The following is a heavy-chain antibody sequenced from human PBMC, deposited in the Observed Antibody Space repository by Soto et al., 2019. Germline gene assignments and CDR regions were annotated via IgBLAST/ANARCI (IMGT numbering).Heavy chain of an antibody. J-gene: IGHJ4*02. V-gene: IGHV4-59*08. CDR2: IYYSGST. Sequence: QVQLQESGPGLVKPSETLSLTCTVSGGSISSYYWSWIRQPPGKGLEWIGYIYYSGSTNYNPSHKSRVTISVDTSKNQFSLKLSSVTAEDTAVYYCARHHDSWGQGTLVTVSS. CDR3: ARHHDS. CDR1: GGSISSYY.